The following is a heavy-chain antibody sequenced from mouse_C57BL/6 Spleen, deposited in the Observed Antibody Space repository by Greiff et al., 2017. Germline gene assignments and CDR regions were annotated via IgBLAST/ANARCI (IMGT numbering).Heavy chain of an antibody. CDR3: TTGYSDYDEGAY. D-gene: IGHD2-4*01. V-gene: IGHV14-1*01. J-gene: IGHJ3*01. CDR2: IDPEDGDT. CDR1: GFNIKDYY. Sequence: EVQLQQSGAELVRPGASVKLSCTASGFNIKDYYMHWVKQRPEQGLEWIGRIDPEDGDTEYAPTFQGKATMTADTSSNTAYLQLSSLTSEDTAVYYCTTGYSDYDEGAYWGQGTLVTVSA.